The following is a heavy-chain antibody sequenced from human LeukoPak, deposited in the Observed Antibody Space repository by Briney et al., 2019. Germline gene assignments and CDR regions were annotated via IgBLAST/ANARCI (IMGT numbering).Heavy chain of an antibody. D-gene: IGHD2-2*01. J-gene: IGHJ3*02. CDR1: GFTFSSYA. V-gene: IGHV3-23*01. Sequence: HPGGSLRLSCAASGFTFSSYAMSWVRQAPGKGLEWVSAISGSGGSTYYADSVKGRFTISRDNSKNTLYLQMNSLRAEDTAVYYCAKVVVVPAAIDGANDAFDIWGQGTMVTVSS. CDR3: AKVVVVPAAIDGANDAFDI. CDR2: ISGSGGST.